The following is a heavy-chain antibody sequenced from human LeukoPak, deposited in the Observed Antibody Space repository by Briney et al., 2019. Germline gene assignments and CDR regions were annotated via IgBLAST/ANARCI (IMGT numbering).Heavy chain of an antibody. CDR3: AREDEYSSFTFDY. D-gene: IGHD6-6*01. J-gene: IGHJ4*02. CDR1: GFTFSSYR. Sequence: GGSLRLSCAASGFTFSSYRMTWVRQAPGKGLEWVSSISSSSSYIYYADSVKGRFTISRDNAKNSLYLQMNSLRAEDTAVYYCAREDEYSSFTFDYWGQGTLVTVSS. V-gene: IGHV3-21*01. CDR2: ISSSSSYI.